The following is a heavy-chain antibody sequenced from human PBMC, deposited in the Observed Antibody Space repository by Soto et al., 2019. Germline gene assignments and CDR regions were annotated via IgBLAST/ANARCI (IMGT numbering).Heavy chain of an antibody. CDR3: ARGFYDILTGYWDGMDV. Sequence: SETLSLTCAVSGGSISSSNWWSWVRQPPGKGLEWIGEIYHSGSTNYNPSLKSRVTISVDTSKNQFSLKLSSVTAADTAVYYCARGFYDILTGYWDGMDVWGQGTTVTVSS. V-gene: IGHV4-4*02. CDR2: IYHSGST. CDR1: GGSISSSNW. J-gene: IGHJ6*02. D-gene: IGHD3-9*01.